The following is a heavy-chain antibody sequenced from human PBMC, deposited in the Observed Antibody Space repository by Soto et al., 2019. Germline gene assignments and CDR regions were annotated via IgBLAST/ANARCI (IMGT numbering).Heavy chain of an antibody. CDR3: AGSIVGAVYYYYYGMDV. J-gene: IGHJ6*02. CDR1: GGSISSYY. V-gene: IGHV4-59*01. D-gene: IGHD1-26*01. Sequence: SETLSLTCTVSGGSISSYYWSWIRQPPGKGLEWIGYIYYSGSTNYNPSLKSRVTISVDTSKNQFSLKLSSVTAADTAVYYCAGSIVGAVYYYYYGMDVWGQGTTVTVSS. CDR2: IYYSGST.